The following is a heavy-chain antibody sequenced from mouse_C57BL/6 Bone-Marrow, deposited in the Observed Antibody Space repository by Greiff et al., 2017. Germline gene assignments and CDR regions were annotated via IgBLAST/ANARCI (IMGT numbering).Heavy chain of an antibody. D-gene: IGHD2-1*01. CDR1: GFNIKDDY. CDR2: IDPENGDT. CDR3: TTEVTTLFDY. Sequence: VQLQQSGAELVRPGASVKLSCTASGFNIKDDYMHWVKQRPEQGLEWIGWIDPENGDTEYASKFQGKATITADTSSNTAYLQLSSLTSEDTAVYYCTTEVTTLFDYWGQGTTLTVSS. J-gene: IGHJ2*01. V-gene: IGHV14-4*01.